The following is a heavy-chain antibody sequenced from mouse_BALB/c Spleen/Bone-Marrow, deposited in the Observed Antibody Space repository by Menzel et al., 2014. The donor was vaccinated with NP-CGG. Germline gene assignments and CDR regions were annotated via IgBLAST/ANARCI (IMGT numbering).Heavy chain of an antibody. V-gene: IGHV1-9*01. CDR2: ILPGNTNA. J-gene: IGHJ4*01. Sequence: QVQLQQSGAEQMQPGASVKISCKATGYTFSNYWIEWVKQRPGHGLEWIGEILPGNTNANYNEKFKGRATFTADTSSNTPYLQLSSLTSEDSAVYYCARGWYSMDDWGQGTSVTVSS. CDR3: ARGWYSMDD. CDR1: GYTFSNYW.